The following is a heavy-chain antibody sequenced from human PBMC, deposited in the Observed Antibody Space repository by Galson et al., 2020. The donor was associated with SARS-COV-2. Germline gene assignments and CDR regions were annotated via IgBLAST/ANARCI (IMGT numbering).Heavy chain of an antibody. D-gene: IGHD1-26*01. CDR2: NSYEGTIK. CDR3: AKGATDFDY. J-gene: IGHJ4*02. V-gene: IGHV3-30*18. Sequence: GGSLRLSCVASGFSLRNYGMHWVRQAPGKGLEWVAFNSYEGTIKYYVDSVKGRFTISRDNSKNTLFLQMNSLKADDTAVYYCAKGATDFDYWGQGTLVTVSS. CDR1: GFSLRNYG.